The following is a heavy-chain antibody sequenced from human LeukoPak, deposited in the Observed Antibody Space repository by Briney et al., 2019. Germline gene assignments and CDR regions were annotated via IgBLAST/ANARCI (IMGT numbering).Heavy chain of an antibody. CDR1: GGTFSSYA. V-gene: IGHV1-2*02. J-gene: IGHJ5*02. CDR3: ARSIVVVVAATGWFDP. D-gene: IGHD2-15*01. CDR2: INPNSGGT. Sequence: ASVKVSCKASGGTFSSYAISWVRQAPGQGLEWMGWINPNSGGTNYAQKFQGRVTMTRDTSISTAYMELSRLRSDDTAVYYCARSIVVVVAATGWFDPWGQGTLVTVSS.